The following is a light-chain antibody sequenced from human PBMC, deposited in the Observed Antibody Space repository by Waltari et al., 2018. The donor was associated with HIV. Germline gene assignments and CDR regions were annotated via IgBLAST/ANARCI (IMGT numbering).Light chain of an antibody. V-gene: IGKV1-5*03. CDR2: KAS. J-gene: IGKJ1*01. CDR1: QSISRW. Sequence: DIQMTQSPSTLSASVGDRVTITCRPSQSISRWLAWHQTKPGKAPNLLIYKASSSVPLSFSGSGSGTEFTLTISRLQPDDFATYDCQQNNGYPWTFGQGTKLEIK. CDR3: QQNNGYPWT.